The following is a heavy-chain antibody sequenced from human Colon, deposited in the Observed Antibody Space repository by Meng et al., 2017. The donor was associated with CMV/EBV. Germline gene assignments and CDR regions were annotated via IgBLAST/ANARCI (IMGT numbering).Heavy chain of an antibody. CDR1: GFTFSSYE. D-gene: IGHD6-19*01. V-gene: IGHV3-48*03. CDR3: ARLRGLASYGSDWGY. Sequence: GGSLRLSCAASGFTFSSYEMNWVRQAPGKGLEWVSYISSSATIIYYADSVKGRFTISRDNANNSLYLQMTSLRTDDTAVYYCARLRGLASYGSDWGYWGQGTLVTVSS. J-gene: IGHJ4*02. CDR2: ISSSATII.